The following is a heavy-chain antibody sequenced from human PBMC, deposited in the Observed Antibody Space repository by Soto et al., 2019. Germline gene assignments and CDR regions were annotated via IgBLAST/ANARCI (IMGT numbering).Heavy chain of an antibody. D-gene: IGHD1-1*01. Sequence: QVQLQESGPGLVKPSQTLSLTCTVSGAYVNTGGYCWSWVRQYPGKGLEWIGYIYHSGDTYYNPSLKSRLTISVDTSKTHFSLSLSSVTVADTAVYYCARAPGNERLDYWGQGTLVIVSS. J-gene: IGHJ4*02. CDR1: GAYVNTGGYC. CDR2: IYHSGDT. V-gene: IGHV4-31*03. CDR3: ARAPGNERLDY.